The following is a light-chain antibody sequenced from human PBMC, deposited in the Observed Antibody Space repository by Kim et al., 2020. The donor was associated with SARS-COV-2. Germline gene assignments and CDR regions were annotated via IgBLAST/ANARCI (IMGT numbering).Light chain of an antibody. CDR3: QQYNNWPPGRT. CDR2: GAS. Sequence: EIVMTQSPATLSVSPGERATLSCRASQSVSSNLAWYQQKPGQAPRLLIYGASTRATGIPARFSGSGSGTEFTLTISSLQSEDFVVYYCQQYNNWPPGRTFGQGTKVDIK. J-gene: IGKJ1*01. CDR1: QSVSSN. V-gene: IGKV3-15*01.